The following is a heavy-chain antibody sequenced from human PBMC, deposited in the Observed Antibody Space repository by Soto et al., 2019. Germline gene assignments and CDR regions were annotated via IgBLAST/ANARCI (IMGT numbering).Heavy chain of an antibody. CDR1: GYIFTEYS. D-gene: IGHD3-22*01. V-gene: IGHV1-46*01. J-gene: IGHJ4*02. CDR3: ARGYYDISAHSHFDN. CDR2: INSGGGGT. Sequence: QVQLVQSGAEVKKPGASVKLPCKASGYIFTEYSMHWARQAPGQGLEWMGIINSGGGGTTYAQKFQGRVTMTRDTSTRIVYMELSSLRSEDTAVYYCARGYYDISAHSHFDNWGQGTLVTVSS.